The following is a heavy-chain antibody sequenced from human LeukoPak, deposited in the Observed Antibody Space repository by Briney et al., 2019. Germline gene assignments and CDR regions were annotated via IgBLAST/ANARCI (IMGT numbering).Heavy chain of an antibody. CDR2: IYSSGST. V-gene: IGHV4-4*07. J-gene: IGHJ4*02. CDR1: GASISAFH. CDR3: ARKDGDY. Sequence: KPLETLSLTCTVSGASISAFHWTWFRQPAGKGLEWIGLIYSSGSTLFNPSLKSRVAMSVDLTKNQLSLKLTSVTAADTAMYYCARKDGDYWGRGTLVTVSS.